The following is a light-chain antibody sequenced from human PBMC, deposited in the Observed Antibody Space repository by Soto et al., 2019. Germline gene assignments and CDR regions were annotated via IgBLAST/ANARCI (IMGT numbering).Light chain of an antibody. V-gene: IGLV2-14*01. CDR3: SSYTSSSTVV. J-gene: IGLJ2*01. CDR1: SNDVGGYNY. Sequence: QSALTQPASVSGSPGQSITISCTGTSNDVGGYNYVSWYQQHPGKVPKLMIYDVSNRPSGVSNRFSGSKSGNTASLTISGLQAEDEADYYCSSYTSSSTVVFGGGTKLTVL. CDR2: DVS.